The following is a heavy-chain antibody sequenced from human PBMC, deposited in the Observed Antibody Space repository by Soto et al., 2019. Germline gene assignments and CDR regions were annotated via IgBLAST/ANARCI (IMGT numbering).Heavy chain of an antibody. Sequence: SETLSPTCTLSGGSISSYYWGWVPPPPGKGLGWIGSIYYSGTTYYNPSLNSRVTVSVDTSKNQFSLKVTSVTAADTAVYYCARLHGYCISSSCHGHYAMDVWGQGTMVTISS. D-gene: IGHD2-2*01. V-gene: IGHV4-39*01. CDR1: GGSISSYY. CDR3: ARLHGYCISSSCHGHYAMDV. J-gene: IGHJ6*02. CDR2: IYYSGTT.